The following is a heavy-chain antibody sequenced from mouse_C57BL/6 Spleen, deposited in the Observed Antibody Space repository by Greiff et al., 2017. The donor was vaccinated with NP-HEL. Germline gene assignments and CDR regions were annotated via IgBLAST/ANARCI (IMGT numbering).Heavy chain of an antibody. CDR2: IYPGDGDT. D-gene: IGHD4-1*01. J-gene: IGHJ1*03. CDR1: GYAFSSYW. V-gene: IGHV1-80*01. CDR3: ARRTGRDWYFDV. Sequence: VQLQQSGAELVKPGASVKISCKASGYAFSSYWMNWVKQRPGKGREWIGQIYPGDGDTNYNGKFKGKATLTADKSSSTAYMQLSSLTSEDSAVYFCARRTGRDWYFDVWGTGTTVTVSS.